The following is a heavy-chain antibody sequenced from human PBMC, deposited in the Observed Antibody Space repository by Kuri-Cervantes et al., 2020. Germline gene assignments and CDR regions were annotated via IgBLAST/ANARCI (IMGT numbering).Heavy chain of an antibody. CDR1: GFTFSSYG. CDR2: IWYDGSNK. V-gene: IGHV3-33*03. CDR3: ATSTTHHYYYYMGV. D-gene: IGHD1-1*01. J-gene: IGHJ6*03. Sequence: GGSLRLSCAASGFTFSSYGMHWVRQAPGKGLEWVAVIWYDGSNKYYADSVRGRFTVSRDNARNTLYLQMHSLRVEDTAVYYCATSTTHHYYYYMGVWGKGTTVTVSS.